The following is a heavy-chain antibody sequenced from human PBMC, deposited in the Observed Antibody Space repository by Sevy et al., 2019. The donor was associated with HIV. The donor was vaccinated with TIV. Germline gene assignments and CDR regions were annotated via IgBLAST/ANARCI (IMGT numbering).Heavy chain of an antibody. CDR2: IYYSGRT. CDR3: ARAYSNYYYAMND. D-gene: IGHD4-4*01. CDR1: GDSISGYY. V-gene: IGHV4-59*01. J-gene: IGHJ6*02. Sequence: SETLSLTCTASGDSISGYYWSWIRQPPGKGLEWIGDIYYSGRTDYNPSLKSRFIISQDTYKKQFSLNLSTVTAADTAVYFCARAYSNYYYAMNDWGQGTTVTVSS.